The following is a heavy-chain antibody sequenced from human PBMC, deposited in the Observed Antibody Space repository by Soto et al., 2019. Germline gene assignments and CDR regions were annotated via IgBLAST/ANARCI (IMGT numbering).Heavy chain of an antibody. CDR3: AYTPIAYILTGYQGYFDL. Sequence: EVQLLESGGGLVQPGGSLRLSCAASGFTFSSYAMSWVRQAPGKGLEWVSAISGSGGSTYYADSVKCRFTISRDNSENTLYLQMNSLRAEDTAVYYCAYTPIAYILTGYQGYFDLWGRGTLVTVSS. D-gene: IGHD3-9*01. J-gene: IGHJ2*01. CDR1: GFTFSSYA. V-gene: IGHV3-23*01. CDR2: ISGSGGST.